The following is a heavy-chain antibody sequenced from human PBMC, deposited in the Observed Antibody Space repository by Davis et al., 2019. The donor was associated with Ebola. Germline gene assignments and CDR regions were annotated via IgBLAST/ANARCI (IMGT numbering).Heavy chain of an antibody. CDR2: INSDGSSP. Sequence: GEALKISCAAPGITFSRYWMHWVRQAPGKGLVWVSLINSDGSSPTYADSVKGRFTISRDNAKNTLYLQMHSLRAEDTAVYYCARDWSLYYYYGMDVWGQGTTVTVS. D-gene: IGHD2-8*02. CDR1: GITFSRYW. CDR3: ARDWSLYYYYGMDV. V-gene: IGHV3-74*01. J-gene: IGHJ6*02.